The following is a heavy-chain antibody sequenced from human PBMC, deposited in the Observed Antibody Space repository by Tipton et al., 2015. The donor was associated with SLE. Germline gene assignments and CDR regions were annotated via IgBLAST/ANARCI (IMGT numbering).Heavy chain of an antibody. Sequence: QLVQSGAEVKKPGASVKVACKAFGYTFTSYYIHWVRQAPGQGLEWVGILNPSGGTTSYAQKFQGRGNMTSDTSTSAVYMELNNLRSEDTAVDYCAREKVPNKYAFDVWGHARFVTDSS. V-gene: IGHV1-46*01. CDR1: GYTFTSYY. CDR3: AREKVPNKYAFDV. CDR2: LNPSGGTT. J-gene: IGHJ3*01.